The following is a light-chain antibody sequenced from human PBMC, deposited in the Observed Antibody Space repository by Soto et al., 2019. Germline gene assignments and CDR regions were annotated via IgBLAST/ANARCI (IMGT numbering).Light chain of an antibody. CDR3: SSYTTSSTYV. CDR1: SSDVGSYNY. J-gene: IGLJ1*01. Sequence: QSVLTQPASLSGSPGQSITISCTGTSSDVGSYNYVSWYQQHPGKAPKLIIYDVSNRPSGVSYRFSGSKSGNTASLTISGLQAEDEADYYCSSYTTSSTYVFGIGTKVTVL. CDR2: DVS. V-gene: IGLV2-14*01.